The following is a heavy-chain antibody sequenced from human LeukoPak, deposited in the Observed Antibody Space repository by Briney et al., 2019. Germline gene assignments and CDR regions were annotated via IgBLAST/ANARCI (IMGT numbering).Heavy chain of an antibody. D-gene: IGHD3-16*01. V-gene: IGHV3-33*01. CDR3: ARDRGLGEYFDY. CDR1: GFTFSSNG. J-gene: IGHJ4*02. Sequence: GGSLSLSCAASGFTFSSNGLHWVRQAPGKGLERVAVIWYDGSNKYYADSVKGRFTISRDNSKNTLYLQMNSLRAEDTAVYYCARDRGLGEYFDYWGQGTLVTVSS. CDR2: IWYDGSNK.